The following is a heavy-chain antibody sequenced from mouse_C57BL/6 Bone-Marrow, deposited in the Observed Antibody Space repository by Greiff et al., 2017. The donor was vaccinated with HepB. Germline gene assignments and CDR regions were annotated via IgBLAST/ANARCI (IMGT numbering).Heavy chain of an antibody. CDR2: INPYNGGT. CDR3: AREGVITTVVATDY. J-gene: IGHJ2*01. D-gene: IGHD1-1*01. V-gene: IGHV1-19*01. CDR1: GYTFTDYY. Sequence: EVQLQQSGPVLVKPGASVKMSCKASGYTFTDYYMNWVKQSHGKSLEWIGVINPYNGGTSYNQKFKGKATLTVDKSSSTAYMELNSLTSEDSAVYYCAREGVITTVVATDYWGQGTTLTVSS.